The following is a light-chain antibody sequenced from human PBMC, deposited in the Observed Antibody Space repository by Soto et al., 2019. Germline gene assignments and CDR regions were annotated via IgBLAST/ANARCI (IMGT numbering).Light chain of an antibody. CDR3: QKYDSAPWT. J-gene: IGKJ1*01. Sequence: DIPMTQSPSSLSASVRDRVTITCRASQGISNYLAWYQQKPGKVPKLLIYAASTLQSGVPSRFSGSGSGTGFTLTISSLQPEDVATYYCQKYDSAPWTFGQGTKVEIK. CDR1: QGISNY. CDR2: AAS. V-gene: IGKV1-27*01.